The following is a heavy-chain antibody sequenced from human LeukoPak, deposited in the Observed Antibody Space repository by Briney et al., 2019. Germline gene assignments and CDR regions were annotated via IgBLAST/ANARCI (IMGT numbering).Heavy chain of an antibody. V-gene: IGHV1-69*13. CDR3: ARVSGSYYGLSY. Sequence: GASVKVSCKASGGTFSSYAISWVRQAPGQGLEWMGGIIPIFGTANYAQKFQGRVTITADESTSTAYMELSSLRSEDTAVYYCARVSGSYYGLSYWDQGTLVTVSS. D-gene: IGHD1-26*01. CDR1: GGTFSSYA. J-gene: IGHJ4*02. CDR2: IIPIFGTA.